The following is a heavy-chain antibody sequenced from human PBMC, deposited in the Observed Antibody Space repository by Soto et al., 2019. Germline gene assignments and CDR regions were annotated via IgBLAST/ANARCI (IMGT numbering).Heavy chain of an antibody. J-gene: IGHJ5*02. V-gene: IGHV3-15*01. CDR2: IISRRGGGTA. CDR3: AYTGFHTLWFDP. Sequence: NPGGSLRLSCVVSGLNFNDAWMSWVRQAPGKGLEWVGRIISRRGGGTADYAAPVKDRFVISRDDSRNTVYLQLNSLKTEDTGVYYCAYTGFHTLWFDPWGQGSLVTVSS. CDR1: GLNFNDAW.